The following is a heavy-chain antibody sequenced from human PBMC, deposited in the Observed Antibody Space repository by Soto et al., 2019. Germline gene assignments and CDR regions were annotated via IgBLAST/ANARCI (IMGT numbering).Heavy chain of an antibody. J-gene: IGHJ5*02. CDR3: AREVNSSPARGPNWFDP. Sequence: QVQLQESGPGLVQPSGTLSLTCAVSGDSINNSHWWSWVRQTPGKWLEWIVETYHSVTTNYNPSLKTRVTISIDKSKNQFSLKMNSVTAADTAVYYCAREVNSSPARGPNWFDPWSQGTLVTVSS. V-gene: IGHV4-4*02. D-gene: IGHD6-13*01. CDR2: TYHSVTT. CDR1: GDSINNSHW.